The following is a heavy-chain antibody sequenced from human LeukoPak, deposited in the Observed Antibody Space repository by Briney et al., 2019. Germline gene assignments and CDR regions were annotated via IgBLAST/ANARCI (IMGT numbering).Heavy chain of an antibody. J-gene: IGHJ5*02. D-gene: IGHD2-15*01. CDR2: IYTSGST. CDR3: AGDHCSGGSCHKSYNWFDL. V-gene: IGHV4-61*02. Sequence: SETLSLTSTVSGGSISSSSYYWGSIRQPAGKGLEWIGRIYTSGSTNYNPSLKSRVTMSVDTSKNQFSLKLSSVNAADKAVYYCAGDHCSGGSCHKSYNWFDLWGKGTLVTVSS. CDR1: GGSISSSSYY.